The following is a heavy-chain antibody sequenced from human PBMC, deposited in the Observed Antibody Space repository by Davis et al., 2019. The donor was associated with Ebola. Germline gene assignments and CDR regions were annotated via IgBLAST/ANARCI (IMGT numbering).Heavy chain of an antibody. Sequence: WVRQPPGKGLEWIGAIYYNGRTYYNSSLEGRVTISLDTSKNQFSLKLRSVTAADTAVYFCARLSGLFSSSSGALYFDLWGRGTLVSVSS. D-gene: IGHD6-6*01. V-gene: IGHV4-39*07. J-gene: IGHJ2*01. CDR2: IYYNGRT. CDR3: ARLSGLFSSSSGALYFDL.